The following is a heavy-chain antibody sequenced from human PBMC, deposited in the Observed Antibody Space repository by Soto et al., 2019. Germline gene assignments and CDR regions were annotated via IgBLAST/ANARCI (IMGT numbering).Heavy chain of an antibody. CDR3: AKGLPDKEIAVAGTSFDY. CDR1: GVTFRSYA. CDR2: ISGSGGST. V-gene: IGHV3-23*01. J-gene: IGHJ4*02. Sequence: GGSLRLSGVASGVTFRSYAMRWVRLAPGKGLEWVSAISGSGGSTYYADSVKGRFTISRDNSKNTLYLQMNSLRAEDTAVYYCAKGLPDKEIAVAGTSFDYWGQGT. D-gene: IGHD6-19*01.